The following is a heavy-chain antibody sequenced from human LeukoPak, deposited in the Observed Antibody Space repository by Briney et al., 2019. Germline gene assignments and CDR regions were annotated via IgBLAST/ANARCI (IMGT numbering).Heavy chain of an antibody. V-gene: IGHV4-4*02. CDR3: ARDSSSGYNWFDP. D-gene: IGHD2-2*01. Sequence: SETLSLTCAVSGASISSNWWNWVRQPPGKGLEWIGEIHHSGSTNYNPSLKSRVTISVDTSKNQFSLKLSSVTAADTAVYYCARDSSSGYNWFDPWGQGTLVTVSS. CDR2: IHHSGST. J-gene: IGHJ5*02. CDR1: GASISSNW.